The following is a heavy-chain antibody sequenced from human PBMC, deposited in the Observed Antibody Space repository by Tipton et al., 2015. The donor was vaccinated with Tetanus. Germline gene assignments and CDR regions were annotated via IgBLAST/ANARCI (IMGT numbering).Heavy chain of an antibody. CDR3: ARGELLWFGELSPQDY. J-gene: IGHJ4*02. CDR1: GFTFSDYY. D-gene: IGHD3-10*01. V-gene: IGHV3-11*01. Sequence: SLRLSCAASGFTFSDYYMSWIRQAPGKGLEWVSYISSSGSTIYYADSVKGRFTISRDNAKNSLYLQMNSLRAEDTAVYYCARGELLWFGELSPQDYWGQGPLVTVSS. CDR2: ISSSGSTI.